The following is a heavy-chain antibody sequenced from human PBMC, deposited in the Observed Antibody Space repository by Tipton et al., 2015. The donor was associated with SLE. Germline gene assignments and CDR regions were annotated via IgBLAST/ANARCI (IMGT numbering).Heavy chain of an antibody. D-gene: IGHD1-26*01. V-gene: IGHV3-21*04. CDR3: ARASGSYYYYYYYMDV. CDR1: GFTFSSSR. J-gene: IGHJ6*03. CDR2: ISSSSNYI. Sequence: SLRLSCAASGFTFSSSRMNWVRQAPGKGLEWVSSISSSSNYIYYADSMEGRFTVSRDNAKNSLYLQMNSLRAEDTAVYYCARASGSYYYYYYYMDVWGKGTTVTVSS.